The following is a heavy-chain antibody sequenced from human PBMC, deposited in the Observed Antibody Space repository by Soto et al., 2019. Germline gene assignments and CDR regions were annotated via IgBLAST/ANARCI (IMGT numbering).Heavy chain of an antibody. V-gene: IGHV3-23*01. CDR2: FSGSGGGST. D-gene: IGHD3-22*01. CDR1: GFTFSAFA. CDR3: AKRPFTSSGSFDY. J-gene: IGHJ4*02. Sequence: PGGSLRLSCAASGFTFSAFAMSRVRQAPGKGLEWVSTFSGSGGGSTYYADSVKGRFTISRDDSKNTLYLQMNSLRAEDTAMYYCAKRPFTSSGSFDYWGQGTLVTVSS.